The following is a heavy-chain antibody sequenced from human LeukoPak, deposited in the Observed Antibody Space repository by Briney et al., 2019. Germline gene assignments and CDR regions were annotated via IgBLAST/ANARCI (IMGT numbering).Heavy chain of an antibody. CDR2: INPSGGST. J-gene: IGHJ4*02. Sequence: ASVKVSCKASGYTFTSYYMHWVRQAPGQGLEWMGIINPSGGSTSYAQKFQGRVTMTRDTSTSTVYMEPSSLRSEDTAVYYCARAVTMVRGVIPHAQNTYFDYWGQGTLVTVSS. CDR3: ARAVTMVRGVIPHAQNTYFDY. V-gene: IGHV1-46*01. D-gene: IGHD3-10*01. CDR1: GYTFTSYY.